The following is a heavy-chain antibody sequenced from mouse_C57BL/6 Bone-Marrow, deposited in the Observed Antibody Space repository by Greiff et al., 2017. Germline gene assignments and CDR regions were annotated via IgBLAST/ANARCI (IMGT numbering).Heavy chain of an antibody. CDR1: GFNIKDDY. CDR3: TGDCDDGPWFAY. Sequence: EVHLVESGAELVRPGASVKLSCTASGFNIKDDYMHWVKQRPEQGLEWIGSIDPENGDTEYASQFQGKANITADTSSNTAYMQLSSLTSDDTAVYYCTGDCDDGPWFAYWGQGTLVTVSA. V-gene: IGHV14-4*01. D-gene: IGHD2-3*01. J-gene: IGHJ3*01. CDR2: IDPENGDT.